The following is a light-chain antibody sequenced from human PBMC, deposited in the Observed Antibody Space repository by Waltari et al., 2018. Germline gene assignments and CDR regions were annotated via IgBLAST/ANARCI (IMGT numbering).Light chain of an antibody. Sequence: DIQMTQSPSTLSASVGDRVTITCRATQSISYWLAWYQHKPGKAPNLLIYKASNLKSGVPSRFSGSGSGTEFTLTISSLQPDDCGTYYRQQFYRYPLTFGGGTKVEI. J-gene: IGKJ4*01. CDR3: QQFYRYPLT. V-gene: IGKV1-5*03. CDR1: QSISYW. CDR2: KAS.